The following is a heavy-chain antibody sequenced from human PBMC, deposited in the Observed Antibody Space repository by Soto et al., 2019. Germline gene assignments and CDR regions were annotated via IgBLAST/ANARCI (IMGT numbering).Heavy chain of an antibody. CDR1: GYTFTGYY. Sequence: ASVKVSCKASGYTFTGYYMHWVRQAPGQGLEWMGWINPNSGGTNYAQKFQGWVTMTRDTSISTAYMELSRLRSDDTAVYYCARILPGYCSGGSCYSIDAFDICGRGTMVTVSS. D-gene: IGHD2-15*01. J-gene: IGHJ3*02. CDR2: INPNSGGT. CDR3: ARILPGYCSGGSCYSIDAFDI. V-gene: IGHV1-2*04.